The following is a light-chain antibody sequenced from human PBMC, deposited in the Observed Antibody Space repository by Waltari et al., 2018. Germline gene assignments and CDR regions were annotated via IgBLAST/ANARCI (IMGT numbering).Light chain of an antibody. CDR3: QQSYSTLLT. Sequence: DIQMTQSPSSLSASVGDRVTITCRARKSISSHLNWYQQKPGKAPKLRIYAASSLQSGVPSRFRGSGSGTDFTLTISSLQPEDFATYYCQQSYSTLLTFGGGTKVEIK. CDR2: AAS. J-gene: IGKJ4*01. V-gene: IGKV1-39*01. CDR1: KSISSH.